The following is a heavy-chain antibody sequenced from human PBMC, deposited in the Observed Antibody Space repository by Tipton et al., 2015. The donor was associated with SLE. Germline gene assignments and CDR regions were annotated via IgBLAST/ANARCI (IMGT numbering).Heavy chain of an antibody. CDR1: GGSITSASFY. Sequence: TLSLTCTVSGGSITSASFYWSWIRQPAGKGLEWIGRIHTSGNTNYNPSLTSRVTISVDTSNNQFSLQVRSVTAADTAVYYCAKDQGVILTFGLDVWGPGTTVTVSS. D-gene: IGHD3-10*01. V-gene: IGHV4-61*02. CDR2: IHTSGNT. J-gene: IGHJ6*02. CDR3: AKDQGVILTFGLDV.